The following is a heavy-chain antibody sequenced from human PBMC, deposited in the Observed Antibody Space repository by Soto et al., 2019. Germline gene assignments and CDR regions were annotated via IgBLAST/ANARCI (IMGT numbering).Heavy chain of an antibody. D-gene: IGHD1-26*01. CDR2: MSYDGSNE. J-gene: IGHJ4*02. CDR1: GFTFSHYA. Sequence: QVQLVESGGGVVQPGRSLRLSCAASGFTFSHYAMHWVRQAPGKGLEWVALMSYDGSNEYYADSVKGRFTISRDNSKNTLYLQMIGLGAEDTAVYYCAKDGSRNFDYWGQGTLVTVSS. CDR3: AKDGSRNFDY. V-gene: IGHV3-30*18.